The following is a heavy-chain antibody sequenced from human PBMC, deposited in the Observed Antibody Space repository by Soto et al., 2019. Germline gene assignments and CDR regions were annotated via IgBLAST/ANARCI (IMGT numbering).Heavy chain of an antibody. V-gene: IGHV1-69*01. CDR2: IIPIFGTV. D-gene: IGHD4-4*01. Sequence: QVQLVQSGXXXXXXXXXXKVSXXASXXTXXXXAISWXXXXPXXXXEWMGGIIPIFGTVNYAQKFQGRVTITADESTSTAYMELSSLRSEDTAVYYSAREEGSNYFWFDPWGQGTLVTVSS. J-gene: IGHJ5*02. CDR1: XXTXXXXA. CDR3: AREEGSNYFWFDP.